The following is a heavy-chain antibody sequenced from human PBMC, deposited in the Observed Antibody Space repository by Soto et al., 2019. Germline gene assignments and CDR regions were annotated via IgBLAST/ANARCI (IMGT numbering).Heavy chain of an antibody. CDR2: IKQDGSEK. CDR1: GFTFSSYW. Sequence: PGGSLRLFCAASGFTFSSYWMSWVRQAPGKGLEWVANIKQDGSEKYYVDSVKGRFTISRDNAKNSLYLQMNTLRAEDTAVYYCARWGTSMVRGVIIYYFDYWGQGTLVTVSS. J-gene: IGHJ4*02. CDR3: ARWGTSMVRGVIIYYFDY. D-gene: IGHD3-10*01. V-gene: IGHV3-7*01.